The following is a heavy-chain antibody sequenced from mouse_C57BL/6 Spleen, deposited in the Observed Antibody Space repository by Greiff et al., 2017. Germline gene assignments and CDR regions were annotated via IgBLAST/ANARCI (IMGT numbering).Heavy chain of an antibody. CDR1: GFNIKDDY. D-gene: IGHD1-1*01. Sequence: VHVKQSGAELVRPGASVKLSCTASGFNIKDDYMHWVKQRPEQGLEWIGWIDPENGDTEYASKFQGKATITADTSSNTAYLQLSSLTSEDTAVYYCTTKVASYYCDYWGQGTTLTVTS. CDR3: TTKVASYYCDY. V-gene: IGHV14-4*01. CDR2: IDPENGDT. J-gene: IGHJ2*01.